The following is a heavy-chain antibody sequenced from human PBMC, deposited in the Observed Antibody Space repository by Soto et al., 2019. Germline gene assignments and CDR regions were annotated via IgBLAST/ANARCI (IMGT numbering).Heavy chain of an antibody. J-gene: IGHJ4*02. CDR3: AHEPHGLYYFDS. CDR2: IYSSGIT. D-gene: IGHD2-8*01. CDR1: GGSISSGGYY. Sequence: QVQLQESGPGLVQPSQTLSLTCTVSGGSISSGGYYWSWIRQHPGKGLEWIGYIYSSGITYYNPSLKSRVTMSVDMSQNPFSLRLSSVTAADPAVYYCAHEPHGLYYFDSWGQGTLVPVSS. V-gene: IGHV4-31*03.